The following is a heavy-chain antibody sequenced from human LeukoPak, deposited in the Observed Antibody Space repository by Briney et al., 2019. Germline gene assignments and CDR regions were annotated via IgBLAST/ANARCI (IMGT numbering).Heavy chain of an antibody. CDR3: ARDRETGTTFETLYY. CDR2: ISYDGSNK. J-gene: IGHJ4*02. D-gene: IGHD1-7*01. Sequence: PGGSLRLSCAASGVTFSSYAMHWVRQAPGKGLEWVAVISYDGSNKYYADSVKGRFTISRDNSKNTLYLQMNSLRAEDTAVYYCARDRETGTTFETLYYWGLGTLVTVSS. V-gene: IGHV3-30-3*01. CDR1: GVTFSSYA.